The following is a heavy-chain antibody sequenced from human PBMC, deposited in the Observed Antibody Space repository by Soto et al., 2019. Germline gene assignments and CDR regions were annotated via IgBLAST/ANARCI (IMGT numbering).Heavy chain of an antibody. D-gene: IGHD3-9*01. V-gene: IGHV4-59*01. Sequence: SETLSLTCTVSCGSISSYYWSWIRQPPGKGLEWIGYIYYSGSTNYNPSLKSRVTISVDTSKNQFSLKLTSVTAADTAVYYCARFEDWFDPWGQGTRVTVSS. CDR1: CGSISSYY. CDR3: ARFEDWFDP. CDR2: IYYSGST. J-gene: IGHJ5*02.